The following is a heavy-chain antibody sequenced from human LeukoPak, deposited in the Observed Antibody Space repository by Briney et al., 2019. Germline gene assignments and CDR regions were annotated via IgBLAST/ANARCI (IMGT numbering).Heavy chain of an antibody. D-gene: IGHD3-3*01. V-gene: IGHV3-23*01. CDR2: IGGRGGST. Sequence: GGSLRLSCAASGFTFSSHAMAWVRQAPGKGLEWVSAIGGRGGSTYYADSVKGRFTISRDNSKNTVYLQMNSLRAEDTAVYYCARDPGVVAFHYFDFWGPGTLVTVSS. CDR1: GFTFSSHA. J-gene: IGHJ4*02. CDR3: ARDPGVVAFHYFDF.